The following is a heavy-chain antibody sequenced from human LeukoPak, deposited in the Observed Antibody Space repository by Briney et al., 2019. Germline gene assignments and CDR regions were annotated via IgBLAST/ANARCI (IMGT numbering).Heavy chain of an antibody. V-gene: IGHV4-59*01. Sequence: SETLSLSCAVSGVSISSYYWSWIRQPPGQGLEWIGYIYDSGSTNYNPSLKSRVTISVDTSKNQFSLKLSSVPAADTAVYYCARSVEGYCSGGSCYSYYYYLDVWGKGTTVTVSS. CDR3: ARSVEGYCSGGSCYSYYYYLDV. D-gene: IGHD2-15*01. CDR2: IYDSGST. CDR1: GVSISSYY. J-gene: IGHJ6*03.